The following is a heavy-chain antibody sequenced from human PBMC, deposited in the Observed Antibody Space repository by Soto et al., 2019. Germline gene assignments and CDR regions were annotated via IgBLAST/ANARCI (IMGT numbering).Heavy chain of an antibody. CDR1: GGTFSSYT. Sequence: QVQLVQSGAEVKKPGSSVKVSCKASGGTFSSYTISWVRQAPGQGLEWMGRIIPILGIENYAQKFQGRVTITADKSTSTAYMELSSLRSEDTAVYYCARGNGIRPSDYWGQGTLVTVSS. J-gene: IGHJ4*02. CDR3: ARGNGIRPSDY. V-gene: IGHV1-69*02. D-gene: IGHD1-1*01. CDR2: IIPILGIE.